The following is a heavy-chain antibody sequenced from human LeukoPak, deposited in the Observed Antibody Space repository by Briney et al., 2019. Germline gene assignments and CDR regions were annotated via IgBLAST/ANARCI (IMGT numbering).Heavy chain of an antibody. V-gene: IGHV3-15*01. CDR1: GFTFSNAW. D-gene: IGHD3-9*01. CDR2: IKSKTDGGTT. CDR3: TTTTTGAYYDILTGYYVMPYYFDY. Sequence: GGSLRLSCAASGFTFSNAWMSWVRQAPGKGLEWVGRIKSKTDGGTTDYAAPVKGRFTISRDDSKNTLYLQMNSLKTEDTAVYYCTTTTTGAYYDILTGYYVMPYYFDYWGQGTLVTVSS. J-gene: IGHJ4*02.